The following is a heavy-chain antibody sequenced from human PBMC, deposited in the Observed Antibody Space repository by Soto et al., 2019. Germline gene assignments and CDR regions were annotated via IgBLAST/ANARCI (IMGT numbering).Heavy chain of an antibody. D-gene: IGHD3-3*01. CDR1: GFPLSKARKG. CDR3: ALLTYYDFWSGYSLWYYYGMDA. V-gene: IGHV2-26*01. Sequence: GPTLVNQKGTLRLTCSARGFPLSKARKGVSWIRQPPGKALEWLAHIFSNDEKSYSTSLKSRLTISKDTSKSQVVLTMTNMDPVDTATYYCALLTYYDFWSGYSLWYYYGMDAWGQGTTVTVSS. J-gene: IGHJ6*02. CDR2: IFSNDEK.